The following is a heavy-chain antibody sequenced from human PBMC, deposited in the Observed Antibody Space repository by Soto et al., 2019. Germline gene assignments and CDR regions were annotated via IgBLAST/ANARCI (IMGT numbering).Heavy chain of an antibody. V-gene: IGHV4-59*08. Sequence: QVQLQESGPGLVKPSETLSLTCTVSGGSINSYCWSWIRQPPGKGLEWITYIFDSGNSNYNPSLKSLVPIAVDTSKNQFSLTLTSVTAADTAVYYCARHRRTTVAKFYFDNWGQGALVTVSS. J-gene: IGHJ4*02. CDR2: IFDSGNS. CDR3: ARHRRTTVAKFYFDN. D-gene: IGHD4-4*01. CDR1: GGSINSYC.